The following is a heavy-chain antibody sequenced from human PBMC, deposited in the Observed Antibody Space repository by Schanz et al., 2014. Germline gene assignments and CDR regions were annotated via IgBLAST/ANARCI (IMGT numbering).Heavy chain of an antibody. CDR3: ATETYSSSWCFDY. CDR1: GFSFSDYS. CDR2: LSGGSSYI. Sequence: EVQLVESGGGMVQPGRSLRLSCAASGFSFSDYSMSWVRQAPGKGLEWVSSLSGGSSYIFYTDSVKGRFTISRDNAKNSVFLQMNGLRDEDTAVYYCATETYSSSWCFDYWGQGTLVTVSS. D-gene: IGHD6-13*01. J-gene: IGHJ4*02. V-gene: IGHV3-21*01.